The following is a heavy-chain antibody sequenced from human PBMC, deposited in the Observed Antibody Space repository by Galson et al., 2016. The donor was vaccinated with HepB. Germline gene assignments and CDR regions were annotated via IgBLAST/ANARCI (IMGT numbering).Heavy chain of an antibody. J-gene: IGHJ3*01. Sequence: SLRLSCAASGFAFSSSGINWVRQAPGKGPQWISYISTTIRTIYYADSVMGRFTISRDNAKNSVYLQMNSLRDDDTAVYYCARELVRSAFDLWGQGTMVTVSS. D-gene: IGHD6-6*01. V-gene: IGHV3-48*02. CDR2: ISTTIRTI. CDR1: GFAFSSSG. CDR3: ARELVRSAFDL.